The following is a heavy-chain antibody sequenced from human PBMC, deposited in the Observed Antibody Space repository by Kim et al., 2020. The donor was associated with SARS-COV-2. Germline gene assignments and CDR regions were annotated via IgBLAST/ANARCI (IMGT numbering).Heavy chain of an antibody. J-gene: IGHJ6*02. D-gene: IGHD3-3*02. CDR3: TKDVLAGGADV. Sequence: GGSLRLSCIASGFTFNDHAMHWVRQAPGKGLEWVSGIMWNSDGIGYADSVKGRFTTSIDNAKNSLYLQMNSLRPEDTALDYCTKDVLAGGADVWGQGTAVIVSS. CDR2: IMWNSDGI. V-gene: IGHV3-9*01. CDR1: GFTFNDHA.